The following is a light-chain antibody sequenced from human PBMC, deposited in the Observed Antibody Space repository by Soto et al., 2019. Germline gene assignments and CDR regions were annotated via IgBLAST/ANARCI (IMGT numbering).Light chain of an antibody. V-gene: IGLV7-43*01. CDR3: LLHYGTSPPV. CDR2: STN. CDR1: TGPVTNAYY. J-gene: IGLJ3*02. Sequence: QAVVTQEPSLTVSPGGTVTLTCASSTGPVTNAYYPNWFQQKPGHAPRTLIYSTNNRHSWTPARFPGSLLGGKAALTLSGVQPEDEAEYSCLLHYGTSPPVFGGGTKLTVL.